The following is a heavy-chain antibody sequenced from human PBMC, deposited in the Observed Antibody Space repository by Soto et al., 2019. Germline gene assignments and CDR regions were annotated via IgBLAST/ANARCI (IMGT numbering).Heavy chain of an antibody. Sequence: SETLSLTCAVSGGSISSGGYSWSWIRQPPGKGLEWIGYIYHSGSTYYNPSLKSRVTIKLSSVTAADTAVYYCARYKSNYYYGMDVWGQGTTVTVSS. CDR3: ARYKSNYYYGMDV. J-gene: IGHJ6*02. V-gene: IGHV4-30-2*01. CDR2: IYHSGST. D-gene: IGHD1-20*01. CDR1: GGSISSGGYS.